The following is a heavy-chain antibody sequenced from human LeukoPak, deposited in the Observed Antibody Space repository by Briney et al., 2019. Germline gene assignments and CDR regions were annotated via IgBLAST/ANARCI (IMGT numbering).Heavy chain of an antibody. CDR1: GFTFSSYA. CDR3: AKWKYSNSGIDDY. D-gene: IGHD6-6*01. J-gene: IGHJ4*02. CDR2: IIGRGDTT. Sequence: GGSLRLSCAASGFTFSSYAMSWVRQAPGKGLEWVSVIIGRGDTTYYADSVKGRFTISRDNSKNMLYLQMNSLRAEDTAVYYCAKWKYSNSGIDDYWGQGTLVTVSS. V-gene: IGHV3-23*01.